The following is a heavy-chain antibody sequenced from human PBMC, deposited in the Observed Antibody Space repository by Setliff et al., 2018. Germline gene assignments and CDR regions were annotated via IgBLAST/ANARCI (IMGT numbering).Heavy chain of an antibody. CDR3: ARGKVLYDYVWESYRYEDYYYGMDV. J-gene: IGHJ6*02. CDR1: GGSFSGYY. Sequence: PSETLSLTCAVYGGSFSGYYWSWIRQPPGKGLEWIGEINHSGSTNYNPSLKSRVTISVDTSKNQFSLKLSSVTAADTAVYYCARGKVLYDYVWESYRYEDYYYGMDVWGQGTTVTVSS. D-gene: IGHD3-16*02. CDR2: INHSGST. V-gene: IGHV4-34*01.